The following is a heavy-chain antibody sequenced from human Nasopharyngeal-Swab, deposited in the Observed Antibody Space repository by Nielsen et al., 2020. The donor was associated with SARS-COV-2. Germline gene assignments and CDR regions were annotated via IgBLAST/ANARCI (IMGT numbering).Heavy chain of an antibody. CDR2: IYTSGST. CDR3: ARGRVDLWFGEFDYAFDI. CDR1: GGSFSSYY. J-gene: IGHJ3*02. D-gene: IGHD3-10*01. Sequence: SETLSLTCAVYGGSFSSYYWSWIRQPAGKGLEWIGRIYTSGSTNYNPALKSRVTISVDTSKNQFSLKLSSVTAADTAVYYCARGRVDLWFGEFDYAFDIWGQGTMVTVSS. V-gene: IGHV4-59*10.